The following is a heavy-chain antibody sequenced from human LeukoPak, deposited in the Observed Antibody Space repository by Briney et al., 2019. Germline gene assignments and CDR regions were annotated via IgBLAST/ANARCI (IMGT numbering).Heavy chain of an antibody. Sequence: SVKVSCKASGGTFSSYAISWVRQAPGQGLEWMGGIIPIFGTANYAQKFQGRVTITADKSTSTAYMELSSLRSEDTAVYYCARSGVGSDLNGRTDWLLHYFDYWGQGSLVTVSS. CDR2: IIPIFGTA. D-gene: IGHD3-9*01. J-gene: IGHJ4*02. CDR1: GGTFSSYA. V-gene: IGHV1-69*06. CDR3: ARSGVGSDLNGRTDWLLHYFDY.